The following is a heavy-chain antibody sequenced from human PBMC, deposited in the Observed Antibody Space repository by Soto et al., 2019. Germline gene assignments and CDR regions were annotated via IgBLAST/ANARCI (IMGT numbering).Heavy chain of an antibody. D-gene: IGHD3-10*01. CDR3: AREYIGSTWGFGY. Sequence: EVELMETGGDLIQPGGSLRLSCVASGFIVNNNYMGWVRQAPGKGLEWVSLIYSAGDTTYADPVKGRFAISRDNSKNTLYLQMNSLRAEDTAIYYCAREYIGSTWGFGYWGQGTLVTVSS. V-gene: IGHV3-53*02. CDR2: IYSAGDT. CDR1: GFIVNNNY. J-gene: IGHJ4*02.